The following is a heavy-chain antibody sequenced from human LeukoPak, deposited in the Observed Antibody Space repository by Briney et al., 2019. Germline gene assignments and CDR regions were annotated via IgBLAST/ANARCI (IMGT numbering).Heavy chain of an antibody. CDR3: AGDDTVVTQAYFDY. CDR1: GFTFSSYE. Sequence: GGSLRLSCAASGFTFSSYEMNWVRQAPGKGLEWVSYISSSGSTIYHADSVKGRFTISRDNAKNSLYLQMNSLRAEDTAVYYCAGDDTVVTQAYFDYWGQGTLVTVSS. CDR2: ISSSGSTI. D-gene: IGHD4-23*01. V-gene: IGHV3-48*03. J-gene: IGHJ4*02.